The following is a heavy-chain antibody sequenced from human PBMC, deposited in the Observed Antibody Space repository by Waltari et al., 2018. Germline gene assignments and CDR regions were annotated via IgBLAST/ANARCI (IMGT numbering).Heavy chain of an antibody. D-gene: IGHD3-22*01. CDR3: ASLVNYYDSSGYAKY. J-gene: IGHJ4*02. Sequence: QVQLQESGPGLVKPSQTLSLTCTVSGGSISSGSYYWSWIRQPAGKGLEWIGYIYTSGSTNYNLSLKSRVTISVDTSKNQFSLKLSSVTAADTAVYYCASLVNYYDSSGYAKYWGQGTLVTVSS. CDR2: IYTSGST. CDR1: GGSISSGSYY. V-gene: IGHV4-61*09.